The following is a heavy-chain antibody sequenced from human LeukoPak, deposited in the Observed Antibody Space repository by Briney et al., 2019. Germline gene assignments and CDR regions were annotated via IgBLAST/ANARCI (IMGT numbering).Heavy chain of an antibody. CDR3: AKDPLGIGPAFDI. D-gene: IGHD7-27*01. J-gene: IGHJ3*02. V-gene: IGHV3-53*01. Sequence: GGSLRLSCAASGFTVSDSYMSWVRQAPGKGLEFVSVIYGRGGTYYADSVKGRFTISRDNSKNTLYLQMNSLRADDTALYYCAKDPLGIGPAFDIWGQGTMVTVSS. CDR1: GFTVSDSY. CDR2: IYGRGGT.